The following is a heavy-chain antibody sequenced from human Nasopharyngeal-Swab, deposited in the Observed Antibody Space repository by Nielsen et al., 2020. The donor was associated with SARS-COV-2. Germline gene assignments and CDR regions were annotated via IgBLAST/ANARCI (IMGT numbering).Heavy chain of an antibody. V-gene: IGHV3-9*01. CDR2: ISWNSGSI. J-gene: IGHJ6*02. Sequence: SLKISCAASGFTFDDYAMHWVRQAPGKGLEWVSGISWNSGSIGYADSVKGRFTISRDNAKNSLYLQMNSLRDEDTAVYYCARDGSCSGGSCYLYYYYGMDVWCQGTTVTVSS. CDR1: GFTFDDYA. CDR3: ARDGSCSGGSCYLYYYYGMDV. D-gene: IGHD2-15*01.